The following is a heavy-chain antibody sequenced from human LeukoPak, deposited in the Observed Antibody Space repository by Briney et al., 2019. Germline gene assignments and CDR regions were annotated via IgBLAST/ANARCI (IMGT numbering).Heavy chain of an antibody. J-gene: IGHJ3*01. V-gene: IGHV3-7*01. D-gene: IGHD4/OR15-4a*01. CDR1: GFTFSSYS. CDR3: TRGPGSLNAFDF. Sequence: PGGSLRLSCAASGFTFSSYSMNWVRQAPGKGLVWVANIKQDGSEKYYVDSVKGRFTISRDNAKNSLYLQMNSLRAEDTAVYYCTRGPGSLNAFDFWGQGTMVTVSS. CDR2: IKQDGSEK.